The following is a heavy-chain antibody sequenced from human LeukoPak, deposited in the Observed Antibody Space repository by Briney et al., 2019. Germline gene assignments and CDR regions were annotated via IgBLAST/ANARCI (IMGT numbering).Heavy chain of an antibody. J-gene: IGHJ4*02. D-gene: IGHD5-18*01. CDR3: ARAPYVGTAMDY. CDR1: GFTFSSYA. Sequence: GGSLRLSCAASGFTFSSYAMHWVRQAPGKGLEYVSAISSNGGSTYYANSVKGRFTISRDNSKNTLYLQMGSLRAEDMAVYYCARAPYVGTAMDYWGQGTLVTVSS. V-gene: IGHV3-64*01. CDR2: ISSNGGST.